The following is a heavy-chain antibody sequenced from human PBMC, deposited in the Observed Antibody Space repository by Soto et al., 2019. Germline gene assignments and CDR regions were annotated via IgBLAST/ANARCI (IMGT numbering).Heavy chain of an antibody. V-gene: IGHV3-64D*06. J-gene: IGHJ4*02. CDR3: VKGEYYYDSSGYYPFDY. CDR2: ISTNGGST. D-gene: IGHD3-22*01. CDR1: GFTFSSYA. Sequence: CSAAGFTFSSYAMHWVRQAPGKGLEYVSSISTNGGSTHYADSVKGRFTISRDNSKNTQYLQMSSLRADDTAVYYCVKGEYYYDSSGYYPFDYWGQGTLVTVSS.